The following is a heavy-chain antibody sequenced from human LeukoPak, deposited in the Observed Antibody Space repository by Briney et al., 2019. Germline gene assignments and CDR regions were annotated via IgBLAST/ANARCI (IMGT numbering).Heavy chain of an antibody. D-gene: IGHD6-19*01. V-gene: IGHV1-2*06. CDR2: INPNSGGT. CDR3: ARSGYSSGWYGIDY. CDR1: GYTFTGYY. J-gene: IGHJ4*02. Sequence: ASVKVSCKASGYTFTGYYMHWVRQAPGQGLEWMGRINPNSGGTNYAQKFQGRVTMTRDTSISTAYMELNRLRSDDTAVYYCARSGYSSGWYGIDYWGQGTLVTVSS.